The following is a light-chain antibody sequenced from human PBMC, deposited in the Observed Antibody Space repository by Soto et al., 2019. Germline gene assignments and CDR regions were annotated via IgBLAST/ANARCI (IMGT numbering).Light chain of an antibody. CDR2: DVS. Sequence: QAALTQPRSVSGSPGQSVSISCTGTSSDVGRYSYVSWYQQHPGKAPKLMIYDVSERPSGVPDRFSVSRSGNTASLTISGLQAEDEADYYCCSYAGTYTGVFGTATKVTVL. CDR3: CSYAGTYTGV. J-gene: IGLJ1*01. V-gene: IGLV2-11*01. CDR1: SSDVGRYSY.